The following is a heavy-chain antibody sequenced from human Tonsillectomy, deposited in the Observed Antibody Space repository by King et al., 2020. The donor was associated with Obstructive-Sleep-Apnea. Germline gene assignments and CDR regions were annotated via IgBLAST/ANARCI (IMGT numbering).Heavy chain of an antibody. CDR1: GFTFSSYA. D-gene: IGHD6-25*01. V-gene: IGHV3-23*04. CDR3: AKGLSGP. J-gene: IGHJ5*02. CDR2: ISDSGGST. Sequence: VQLVESGGGLVQPGGSLRLSCAASGFTFSSYAMSWVRQAPGKGLEWVSAISDSGGSTYYADSVKGRFTISRDNSKNTLFRQMNSLIPEDTAVYFCAKGLSGPWGQGTLVTVSS.